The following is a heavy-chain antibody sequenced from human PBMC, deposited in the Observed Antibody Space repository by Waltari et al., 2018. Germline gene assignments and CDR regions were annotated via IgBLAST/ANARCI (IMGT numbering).Heavy chain of an antibody. J-gene: IGHJ4*02. D-gene: IGHD3-22*01. Sequence: EVQLLESGGGLVQPGGSLRLSCAASGFIFSRYTMNWVRQAPGKGLEWVSVFHGGGDTDYADSVKGRFTISRDNSKNMLYLQMNSLRPEDTAVYYCAKGFDRASFDYWGQGALVTVSS. CDR1: GFIFSRYT. CDR2: FHGGGDT. CDR3: AKGFDRASFDY. V-gene: IGHV3-23*03.